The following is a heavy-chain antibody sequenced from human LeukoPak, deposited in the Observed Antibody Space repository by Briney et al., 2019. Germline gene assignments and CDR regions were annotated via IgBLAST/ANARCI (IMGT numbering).Heavy chain of an antibody. Sequence: GGSLRLSCVVSGLTLSGYYMNWLRQAPGKGLEWVSCMSSSGSAIYYADSVKGRFTISRDNAKNSLYLQMNALRAEDTAFYFCAKGRNSRSWSGDGMDVWGQGTTVTVSS. J-gene: IGHJ6*02. D-gene: IGHD2/OR15-2a*01. CDR2: MSSSGSAI. CDR3: AKGRNSRSWSGDGMDV. V-gene: IGHV3-11*01. CDR1: GLTLSGYY.